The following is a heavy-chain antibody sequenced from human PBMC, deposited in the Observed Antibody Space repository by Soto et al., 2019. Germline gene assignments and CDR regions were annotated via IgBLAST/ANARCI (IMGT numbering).Heavy chain of an antibody. J-gene: IGHJ5*02. CDR3: ARVRVGYCISTSCYGYNWFDP. CDR2: IIPIFGTA. Sequence: VQLVQSGAEVKKPGSSVKVSCKASGGTFSSYAISWVRQAPGQGLEWMGGIIPIFGTANYAQKFQGRVTITADESTSTAYMELSSLRSEDTAVYYCARVRVGYCISTSCYGYNWFDPWGQGTLVTVSS. V-gene: IGHV1-69*12. D-gene: IGHD2-2*01. CDR1: GGTFSSYA.